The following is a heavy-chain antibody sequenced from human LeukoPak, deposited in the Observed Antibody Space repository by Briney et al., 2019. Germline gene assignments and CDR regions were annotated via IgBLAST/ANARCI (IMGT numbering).Heavy chain of an antibody. V-gene: IGHV4-38-2*02. CDR3: ATEASGSFSRFHY. CDR1: GFSIINGYY. J-gene: IGHJ4*02. CDR2: ISHSGST. Sequence: SETLSLTCTVSGFSIINGYYWGWVRQPRGKGLQWIGSISHSGSTYYNPSLESRVTISVDMSKNQFSLKLNSVTAADTAVYYCATEASGSFSRFHYWGQGTLVTVSS. D-gene: IGHD1-26*01.